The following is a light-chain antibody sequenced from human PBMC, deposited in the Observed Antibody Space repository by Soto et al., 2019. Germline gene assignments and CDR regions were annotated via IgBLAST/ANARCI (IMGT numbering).Light chain of an antibody. V-gene: IGLV2-11*01. CDR3: CSYAGSFIWL. Sequence: QSALTQPRSVSGSPGQSVTVSCTGISSDVDGFNYVSWYQHHPGKAPKLIIYDVSQRPSGVPDRFSGSKSANSASLTISGLQGDDEADFYCCSYAGSFIWLFGGGTQLTVL. CDR1: SSDVDGFNY. J-gene: IGLJ3*02. CDR2: DVS.